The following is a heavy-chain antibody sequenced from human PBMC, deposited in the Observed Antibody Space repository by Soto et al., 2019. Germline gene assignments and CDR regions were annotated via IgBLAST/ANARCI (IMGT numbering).Heavy chain of an antibody. Sequence: ASVKVSCKASGESFDSLTIGWVRQAPGQGLEWMGWINAGNGNTKYSQKFQGRVTMTRDTSTSTVYMELSSLRSEDTAVYYCARDPTNGVNDAFDIWGQGTMVTVSS. CDR3: ARDPTNGVNDAFDI. CDR2: INAGNGNT. CDR1: GESFDSLT. J-gene: IGHJ3*02. D-gene: IGHD2-8*01. V-gene: IGHV1-3*01.